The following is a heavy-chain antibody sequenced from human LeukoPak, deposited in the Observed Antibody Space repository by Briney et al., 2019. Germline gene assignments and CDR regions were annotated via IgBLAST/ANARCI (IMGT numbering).Heavy chain of an antibody. J-gene: IGHJ4*02. CDR1: GFTFSSYS. CDR2: ISSSSSYI. D-gene: IGHD3-22*01. V-gene: IGHV3-21*01. Sequence: GGSLRLSCAASGFTFSSYSMNSVRQAPGKGLEWVSSISSSSSYIYYADSVKGRFTISRDNSKNTLYLQMNSLRAEDTAVYYCARRGDSSGYFDYWGQGTLVTVSS. CDR3: ARRGDSSGYFDY.